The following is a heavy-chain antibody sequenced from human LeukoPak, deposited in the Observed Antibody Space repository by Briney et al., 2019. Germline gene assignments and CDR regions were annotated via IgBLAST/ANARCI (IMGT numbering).Heavy chain of an antibody. V-gene: IGHV3-49*03. CDR2: IRSKAYGGTT. J-gene: IGHJ3*02. D-gene: IGHD4-17*01. CDR3: VVRGYGDYADAFDI. Sequence: GGSLRLSCTASGFTFGDYAMSWFRQAPGKGLEWVGFIRSKAYGGTTEYAASVKGRFTISRDDSKSIAYLQMNSLKTEDTAVYYCVVRGYGDYADAFDIWGQGTMVTVSS. CDR1: GFTFGDYA.